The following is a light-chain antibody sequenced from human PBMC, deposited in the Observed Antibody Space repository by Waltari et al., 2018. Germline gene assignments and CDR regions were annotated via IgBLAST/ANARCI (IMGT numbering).Light chain of an antibody. CDR1: ALPKTY. CDR3: QSTDSSGSYRV. V-gene: IGLV3-25*03. Sequence: SYELTQPPSVSVSPGQTARTTSPGDALPKTYPYWFQQKPGQAPVLVICKDSERPAGIPERFSGSSSGTTVTLTIRGVQAEDEADYYCQSTDSSGSYRVFGGGTKLTVL. J-gene: IGLJ2*01. CDR2: KDS.